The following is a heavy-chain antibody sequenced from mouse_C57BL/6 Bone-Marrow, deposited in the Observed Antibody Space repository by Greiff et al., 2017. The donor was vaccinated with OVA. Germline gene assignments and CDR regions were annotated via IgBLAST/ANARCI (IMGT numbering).Heavy chain of an antibody. J-gene: IGHJ2*01. V-gene: IGHV5-4*01. Sequence: EVKVVESGGGLVKPGGSLKLSCAASGFTFSSYAMSWVRQTPEKRLEWVAAISDGGSYTYYPDNVKGRFTISRDNAKNNLYLQMSHLKSQGTARYYCAREGLRQREYYCDYWGQGTTLTVSS. CDR1: GFTFSSYA. CDR3: AREGLRQREYYCDY. D-gene: IGHD2-4*01. CDR2: ISDGGSYT.